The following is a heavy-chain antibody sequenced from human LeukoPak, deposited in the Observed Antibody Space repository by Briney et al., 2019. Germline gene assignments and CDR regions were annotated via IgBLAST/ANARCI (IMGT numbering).Heavy chain of an antibody. Sequence: SETLSLTCAVYGGSFSGYYWSWIRQPPGKGLEWIGEINHSGSTNYNPSLKSRVTISVDTSKNQFSLKLSSVTAADTAVYYCARKGSWYQGGHWFDLWGQGTLVTVSS. CDR1: GGSFSGYY. CDR2: INHSGST. V-gene: IGHV4-34*01. D-gene: IGHD6-13*01. CDR3: ARKGSWYQGGHWFDL. J-gene: IGHJ5*02.